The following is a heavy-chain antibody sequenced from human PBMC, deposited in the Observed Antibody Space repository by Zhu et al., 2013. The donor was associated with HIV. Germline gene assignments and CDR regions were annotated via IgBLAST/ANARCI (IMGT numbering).Heavy chain of an antibody. CDR3: AKDLSSSRGTPLYYYYGMDV. D-gene: IGHD6-13*01. Sequence: EVQLVESGGGLIQPGGSLRLSCAASAFTVSSNDMNWVRQAPGKGLEWVSLIYSGGPTSYADSVKGRFTISRDNSKNTLYLQMNSLRAEDTAVYYCAKDLSSSRGTPLYYYYGMDVWGQGTTVTVSS. V-gene: IGHV3-66*03. CDR2: IYSGGPT. J-gene: IGHJ6*02. CDR1: AFTVSSND.